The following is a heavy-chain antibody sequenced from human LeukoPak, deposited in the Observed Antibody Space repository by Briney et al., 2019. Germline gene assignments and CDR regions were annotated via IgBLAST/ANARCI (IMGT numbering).Heavy chain of an antibody. CDR2: INHSGST. Sequence: SETLSLTCAVYGGSFSGYYWSWIRQPPGKGLEWIGEINHSGSTNYNPSLKSRVTISVDTSKNQFSLKLSSVTAADTAVYYCARAGRWGHYYYYYMDVWGKGTTVTISS. J-gene: IGHJ6*03. CDR1: GGSFSGYY. V-gene: IGHV4-34*01. CDR3: ARAGRWGHYYYYYMDV. D-gene: IGHD2-21*02.